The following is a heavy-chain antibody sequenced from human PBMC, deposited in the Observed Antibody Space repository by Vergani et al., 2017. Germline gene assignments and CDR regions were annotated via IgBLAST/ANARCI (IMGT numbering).Heavy chain of an antibody. CDR3: AKSVEMATTDYFDY. Sequence: QVQLVESGGGLVKPGGSLRLSCAASGFTFSDAWMSWVRQAPGKGLEWVAFIRYDGSNKYYADSVKGRFTISRDNSKNTLYLQMNSLRAEDTAVYYCAKSVEMATTDYFDYWGQGTLVTVSS. J-gene: IGHJ4*02. CDR2: IRYDGSNK. V-gene: IGHV3-30*02. D-gene: IGHD5-24*01. CDR1: GFTFSDAW.